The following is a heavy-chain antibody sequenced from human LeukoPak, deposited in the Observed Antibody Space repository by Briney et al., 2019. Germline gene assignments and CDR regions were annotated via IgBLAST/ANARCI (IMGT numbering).Heavy chain of an antibody. CDR3: AKGDGINHYHWFDP. V-gene: IGHV3-23*01. CDR2: INVSGGKS. Sequence: PGWSLRLSCAASEFTFSSYAMNWVRQAPGKGLEWVSGINVSGGKSYNADSVKGRFTISRDNPKNTLYLQMNSLRAEDTALYYCAKGDGINHYHWFDPWGQEIQVTVSS. J-gene: IGHJ5*02. D-gene: IGHD2-15*01. CDR1: EFTFSSYA.